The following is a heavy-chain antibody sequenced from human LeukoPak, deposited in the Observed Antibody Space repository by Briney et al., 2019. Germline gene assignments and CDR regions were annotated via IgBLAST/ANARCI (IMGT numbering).Heavy chain of an antibody. CDR3: ARDGHTYYDFWSGWFVDY. Sequence: ASVKVSCKASGYTFTSYGIGWVRQAPGQGLEWMGWISAYNGNTNYAQKLQGRVTMTPDTSTSTAYMELRSLRSDDTAVYYCARDGHTYYDFWSGWFVDYWGQGTLVTVSS. J-gene: IGHJ4*02. D-gene: IGHD3-3*01. V-gene: IGHV1-18*01. CDR2: ISAYNGNT. CDR1: GYTFTSYG.